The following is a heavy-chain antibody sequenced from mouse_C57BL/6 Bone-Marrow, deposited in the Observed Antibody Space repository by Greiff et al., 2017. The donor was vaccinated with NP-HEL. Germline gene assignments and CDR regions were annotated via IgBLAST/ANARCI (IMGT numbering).Heavy chain of an antibody. J-gene: IGHJ2*01. CDR2: ISYDGSN. D-gene: IGHD1-1*01. Sequence: EVQRVESGPGLVKPSQSLSLTRSVTGYSITSGYYWNWIRQFPGNKLEWMGYISYDGSNNYNPSLKNRISITRDTSKNQFFLKLNSVTTEDTATYYCARFTTVEFDYWGQGTTLTVSS. CDR1: GYSITSGYY. CDR3: ARFTTVEFDY. V-gene: IGHV3-6*01.